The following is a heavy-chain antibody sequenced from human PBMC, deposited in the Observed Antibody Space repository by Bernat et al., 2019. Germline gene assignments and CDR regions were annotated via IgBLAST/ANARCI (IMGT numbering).Heavy chain of an antibody. J-gene: IGHJ4*02. CDR3: AREREEWNEGDDY. CDR2: ISSSSSTI. CDR1: GFTFSSYS. Sequence: EVQLVESGGGLVQPGGSLRLSCAASGFTFSSYSMNWVRQAPGKGLEWVSYISSSSSTIYYADSVKGRFTISRDNAKNSLYLQMNSLRAEDTAVYYCAREREEWNEGDDYWGQGTLVTVSS. V-gene: IGHV3-48*01. D-gene: IGHD3-3*01.